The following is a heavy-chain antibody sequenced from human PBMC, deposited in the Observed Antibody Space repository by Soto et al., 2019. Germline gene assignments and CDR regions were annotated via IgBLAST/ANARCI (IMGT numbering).Heavy chain of an antibody. D-gene: IGHD1-7*01. CDR1: GFTFSSYR. V-gene: IGHV3-23*01. Sequence: VQLLESGGGLMQPGESLRLSCAASGFTFSSYRMGWVRQAPGKGLEWVSAIAGSGGVTNYADSVKGRFTISRDNSKNTLFLQMNSLRAEDTALYYCARTQGYFDLWGQGTLITVSS. CDR2: IAGSGGVT. CDR3: ARTQGYFDL. J-gene: IGHJ4*02.